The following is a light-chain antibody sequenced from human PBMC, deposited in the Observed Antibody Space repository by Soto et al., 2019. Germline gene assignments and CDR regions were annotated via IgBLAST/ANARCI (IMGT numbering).Light chain of an antibody. CDR1: QILLHSNGYNY. J-gene: IGKJ4*01. CDR2: LGS. CDR3: MQALQTPLT. Sequence: DIVMTQSPLSLPVTTVVPASISCSSAQILLHSNGYNYLDWYLQKPGQSPQLLIYLGSNRASGVPDRFSGSGSGTDFTLKISRVEAEDVGVYYCMQALQTPLTFGGGTKVDIK. V-gene: IGKV2-28*01.